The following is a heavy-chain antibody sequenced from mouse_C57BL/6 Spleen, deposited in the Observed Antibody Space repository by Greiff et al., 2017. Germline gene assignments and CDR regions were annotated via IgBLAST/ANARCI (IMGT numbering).Heavy chain of an antibody. D-gene: IGHD1-1*01. Sequence: QVQLQQPGTELVKPGASVTLSCKASGYTFTSYWMHWVKQRPGQGLDWIGNINPSNGGTNYNEKFKNKATLTVDKSSSTAYMQLSSLTSEDSAVYYCARTDIRFFITTVVAPMDYWGQGTSVTVSS. CDR2: INPSNGGT. V-gene: IGHV1-53*01. J-gene: IGHJ4*01. CDR3: ARTDIRFFITTVVAPMDY. CDR1: GYTFTSYW.